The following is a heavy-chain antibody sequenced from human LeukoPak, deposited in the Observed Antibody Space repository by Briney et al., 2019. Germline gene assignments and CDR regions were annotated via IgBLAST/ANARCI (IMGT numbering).Heavy chain of an antibody. Sequence: ASVKVSCKASGYTFTGYYMHWVRQAPGQGLEWMGWINPNSGGTSYAQKFQGRVTMTRDTSISTAYMELSRLRSDDTAVYFCARGGYDGYDYSGNSGYWGQGTLVTVSS. V-gene: IGHV1-2*02. J-gene: IGHJ4*02. CDR1: GYTFTGYY. CDR2: INPNSGGT. CDR3: ARGGYDGYDYSGNSGY. D-gene: IGHD5-12*01.